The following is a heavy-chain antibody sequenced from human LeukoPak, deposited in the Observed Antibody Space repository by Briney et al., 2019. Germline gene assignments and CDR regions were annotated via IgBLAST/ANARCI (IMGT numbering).Heavy chain of an antibody. D-gene: IGHD3-22*01. CDR2: IYHSGST. CDR1: GGSISSGGYS. CDR3: ARVLVPANYYDSSGYAFDI. Sequence: SETLSLTCAVSGGSISSGGYSWSWIRQPPGKGLEWIGYIYHSGSTYYNPSLKSRVTISVDRSKNQFSLKLTSVTAADTAVYYCARVLVPANYYDSSGYAFDIRGQGTMVTVSS. J-gene: IGHJ3*02. V-gene: IGHV4-30-2*01.